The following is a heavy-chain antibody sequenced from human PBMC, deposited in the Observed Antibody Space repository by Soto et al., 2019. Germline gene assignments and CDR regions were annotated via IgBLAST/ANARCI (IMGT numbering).Heavy chain of an antibody. CDR2: ISVSGGTT. CDR1: GFTFSTYA. Sequence: PGGSLRLSCAASGFTFSTYAMNWARQAPGKGLEWVSGISVSGGTTDYADSVKGRLTISRDNSKNMLYLQMNSLRAEDKAVYYFAKRGGGCSGGRCYGGFDYWGQGVLVTVSS. D-gene: IGHD2-15*01. J-gene: IGHJ4*02. CDR3: AKRGGGCSGGRCYGGFDY. V-gene: IGHV3-23*01.